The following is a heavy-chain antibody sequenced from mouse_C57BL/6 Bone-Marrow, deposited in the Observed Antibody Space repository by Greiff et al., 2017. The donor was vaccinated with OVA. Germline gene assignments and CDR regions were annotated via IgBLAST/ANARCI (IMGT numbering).Heavy chain of an antibody. CDR3: ARVYGYDGAWFAY. V-gene: IGHV8-8*01. Sequence: QVTLKESGPGILQPSQTLSLTCSFSGFSLSTFGMGVGWIRQPSGKGLEWLAHIWWDDDKYYNPALKSLLTISTDTSKNQVFLKLAYVDTADTATYYCARVYGYDGAWFAYWGQGTLVTVSA. CDR2: IWWDDDK. CDR1: GFSLSTFGMG. D-gene: IGHD2-2*01. J-gene: IGHJ3*01.